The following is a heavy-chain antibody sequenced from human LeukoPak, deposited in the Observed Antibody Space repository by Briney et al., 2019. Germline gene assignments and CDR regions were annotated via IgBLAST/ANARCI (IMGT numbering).Heavy chain of an antibody. V-gene: IGHV3-7*03. Sequence: GGSLRLSCAASGFTFSSHWMSWVRQTPGKGLERVATIKQDGSEKCYVGSVNGRFTISRDNAKNSLYLQMNSLRAEDTGMYYCARDFGRPTTFDYWGQGTLVTVSS. CDR1: GFTFSSHW. D-gene: IGHD3-3*01. CDR3: ARDFGRPTTFDY. J-gene: IGHJ4*02. CDR2: IKQDGSEK.